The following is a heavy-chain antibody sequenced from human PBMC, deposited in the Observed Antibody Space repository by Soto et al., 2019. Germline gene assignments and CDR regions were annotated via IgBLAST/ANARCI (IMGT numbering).Heavy chain of an antibody. Sequence: PGGSLRLSCAASGFTFSDYYMSWIRQAPGKGLEWVSYISSSGSTIYYADSVKGRFTISRDNAKNSLYLQMNSLRAEDTAVYYCARDLIQASGYSYPNDYWGQGTLVTVSS. V-gene: IGHV3-11*01. CDR2: ISSSGSTI. CDR1: GFTFSDYY. D-gene: IGHD5-18*01. CDR3: ARDLIQASGYSYPNDY. J-gene: IGHJ4*02.